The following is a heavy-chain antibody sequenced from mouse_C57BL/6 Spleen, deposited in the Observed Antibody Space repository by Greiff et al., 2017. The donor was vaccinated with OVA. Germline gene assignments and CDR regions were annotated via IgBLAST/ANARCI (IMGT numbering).Heavy chain of an antibody. J-gene: IGHJ2*01. Sequence: QVQLQQSGPELVKPGASVKISCKASGYAFSSSWMNWVKQRPGKGLEWIGRIYPGDGDTNYNGKFKGKATLTADKSSSTAYMQLSSLTSEDSAVYFCAREGYYGSYYFDYWGQGTTLTVSS. CDR1: GYAFSSSW. CDR2: IYPGDGDT. CDR3: AREGYYGSYYFDY. D-gene: IGHD1-1*01. V-gene: IGHV1-82*01.